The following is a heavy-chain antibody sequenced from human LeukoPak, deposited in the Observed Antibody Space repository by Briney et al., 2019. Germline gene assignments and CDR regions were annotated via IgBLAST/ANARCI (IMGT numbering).Heavy chain of an antibody. V-gene: IGHV4-30-2*01. Sequence: SQTLSLTCAVSGGSISSGGYSWSWIRQPPGKGLEWIGYIYHSGSTYYNPSLKSRVTISVDRSKNQFSLKLSSVTAADTAVYYCARGEASPAPFDYWGQGTLVTVSS. D-gene: IGHD6-6*01. CDR2: IYHSGST. J-gene: IGHJ4*02. CDR3: ARGEASPAPFDY. CDR1: GGSISSGGYS.